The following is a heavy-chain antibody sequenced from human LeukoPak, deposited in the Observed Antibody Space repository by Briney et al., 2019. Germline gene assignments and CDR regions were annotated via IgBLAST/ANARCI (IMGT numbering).Heavy chain of an antibody. D-gene: IGHD6-19*01. J-gene: IGHJ4*02. Sequence: GGSLRLSCAASRFTLSNYWMSWVRQAPGKGLEWVANIKQDRSETYYVDSVKGRFTISRDNAKNSLSLQMNSLRAEDTAVYYCARQRGSGCLDYWGQGTLATVSS. V-gene: IGHV3-7*01. CDR3: ARQRGSGCLDY. CDR2: IKQDRSET. CDR1: RFTLSNYW.